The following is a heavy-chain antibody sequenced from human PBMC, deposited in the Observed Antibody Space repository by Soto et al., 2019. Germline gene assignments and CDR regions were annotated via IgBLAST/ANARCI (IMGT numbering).Heavy chain of an antibody. CDR3: AKVGIGMFSHKHHFEH. J-gene: IGHJ4*02. CDR1: GFTFSSFG. V-gene: IGHV3-23*01. Sequence: EVQLLDSGGDLAQPGGSPRLSCTASGFTFSSFGMTWVRQAPGKGLEWVSAISGSGDSSYYADSVKGRFTISRDNPTNTLYLQINSLRAEDTAVYYCAKVGIGMFSHKHHFEHWGQGTQVTVSS. CDR2: ISGSGDSS. D-gene: IGHD2-2*03.